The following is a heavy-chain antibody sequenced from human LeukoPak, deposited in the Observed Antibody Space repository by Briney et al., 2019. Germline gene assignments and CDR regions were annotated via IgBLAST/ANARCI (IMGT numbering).Heavy chain of an antibody. Sequence: GGSLRLSCVASGFPFINYWMSWVRQAPGKGLEWVANINQDGGVKYYLDSVKGRFTISRDNAKNALFLQINGLRAEDTAVYYCARIGYSSSCTDYWGQGTLVTVSS. CDR2: INQDGGVK. V-gene: IGHV3-7*01. J-gene: IGHJ4*02. CDR3: ARIGYSSSCTDY. CDR1: GFPFINYW. D-gene: IGHD5-18*01.